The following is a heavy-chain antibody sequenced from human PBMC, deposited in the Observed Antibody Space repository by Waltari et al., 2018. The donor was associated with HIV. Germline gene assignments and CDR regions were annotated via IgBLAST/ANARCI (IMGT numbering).Heavy chain of an antibody. J-gene: IGHJ6*02. D-gene: IGHD3-3*01. CDR2: VFYKGDT. CDR3: ARDQRGDYNFWSLPNHNYGMDV. V-gene: IGHV4-39*07. CDR1: CGPTSRSQHY. Sequence: LQLEEPGPGLVKPSDTLSLTCSAACGPTSRSQHYRGRLRQSPGKRLEWLGNVFYKGDTNYKPSLKSRLAITVDTSTNQFFLTLYSVTAADTATYYCARDQRGDYNFWSLPNHNYGMDVWGQGITVTVSS.